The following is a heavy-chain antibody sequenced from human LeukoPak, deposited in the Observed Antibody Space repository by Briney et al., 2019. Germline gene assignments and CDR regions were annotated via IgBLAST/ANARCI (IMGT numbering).Heavy chain of an antibody. V-gene: IGHV1-46*01. J-gene: IGHJ3*02. CDR2: INPSGGST. CDR3: ARRLGLRWDLQAFDI. CDR1: GYTFTSYY. Sequence: ASVKVSCKASGYTFTSYYMHWVRQAPGQGLEWMGIINPSGGSTSYAQKFQGRVTITADKSTSTAYMELSSLRSEDTAVYYCARRLGLRWDLQAFDIWGQGTMVTVSS. D-gene: IGHD4-23*01.